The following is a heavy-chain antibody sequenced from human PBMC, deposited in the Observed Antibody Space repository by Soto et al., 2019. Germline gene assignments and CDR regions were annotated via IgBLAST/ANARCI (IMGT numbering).Heavy chain of an antibody. Sequence: SETLSLTCTVSGGSISSGDYYWSWIRQPPGKGLEWIGYIYYSGSTYYNPSLKSRVTISVDTSKNQFSLKLSSVTAADTAVYYCARVGPWVPYYYDSSPYTFENWFDPWGQGTLVTVSS. V-gene: IGHV4-30-4*01. D-gene: IGHD3-22*01. J-gene: IGHJ5*02. CDR2: IYYSGST. CDR1: GGSISSGDYY. CDR3: ARVGPWVPYYYDSSPYTFENWFDP.